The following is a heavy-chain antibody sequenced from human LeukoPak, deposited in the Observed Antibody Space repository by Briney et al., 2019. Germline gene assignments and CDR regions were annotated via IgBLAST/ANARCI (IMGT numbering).Heavy chain of an antibody. CDR2: INSDGSNT. V-gene: IGHV3-74*01. CDR1: GSTFSGYW. J-gene: IGHJ4*02. Sequence: PGGSLRLSCAASGSTFSGYWWNWVREAPGKELVWVSRINSDGSNTKYADSVKGRFTTSRDNAKSSLYLQMNSLRAEDTAVYYCGRGHWGLDYWGQGALVTVSS. D-gene: IGHD7-27*01. CDR3: GRGHWGLDY.